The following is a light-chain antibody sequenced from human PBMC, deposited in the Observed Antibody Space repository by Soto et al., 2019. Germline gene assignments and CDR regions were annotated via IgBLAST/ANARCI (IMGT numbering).Light chain of an antibody. CDR3: QQRSNWQIT. V-gene: IGKV1-5*03. Sequence: HMTQSPSTLSGAIGDGVTITSRASQTISSWLAWYQQKPGKAPKLLIYKASTLKSGVPSRFSGSGSGTEFTLTISSLQPDDFATYYCQQRSNWQITFGQGTRLEI. J-gene: IGKJ5*01. CDR1: QTISSW. CDR2: KAS.